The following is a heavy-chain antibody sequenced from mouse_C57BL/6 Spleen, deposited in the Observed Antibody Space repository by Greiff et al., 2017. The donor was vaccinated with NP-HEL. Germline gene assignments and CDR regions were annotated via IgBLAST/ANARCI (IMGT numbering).Heavy chain of an antibody. CDR2: ISYSGST. D-gene: IGHD3-3*01. J-gene: IGHJ3*01. CDR3: ARGERASLAY. V-gene: IGHV3-1*01. CDR1: GYSITSGYD. Sequence: EVQLQQSGPGMVKPSQSLSLTCTVTGYSITSGYDWHLIRHFPGNKLEWMGYISYSGSTNYHPSLKSRISITHDTSKNHFFLKLNSETTEDTATYYGARGERASLAYWGQGTLVTISA.